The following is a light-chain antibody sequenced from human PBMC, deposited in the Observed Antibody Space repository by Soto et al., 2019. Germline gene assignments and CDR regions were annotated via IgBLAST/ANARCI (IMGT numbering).Light chain of an antibody. Sequence: QAVVTQPASVSGSPGQSITISCTGTSSDIGGYNFVSWYQQHPGKAPKLMIYEVTNRPSGVSNRFSASKSGNTASLTISGLQADDAADYYCSSFTATNTYVIFGGGTKLTVL. CDR1: SSDIGGYNF. V-gene: IGLV2-14*01. J-gene: IGLJ2*01. CDR2: EVT. CDR3: SSFTATNTYVI.